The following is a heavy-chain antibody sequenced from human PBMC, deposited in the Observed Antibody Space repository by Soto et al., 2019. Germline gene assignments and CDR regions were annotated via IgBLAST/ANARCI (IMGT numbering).Heavy chain of an antibody. CDR2: IYWDDDK. J-gene: IGHJ3*02. CDR3: AHIAYSGYEYDAFDI. D-gene: IGHD5-12*01. CDR1: GFSLSTSGVG. Sequence: QITLKESGPPLVKPTQTLTLTCTFSGFSLSTSGVGVGWIRQPPGKALEWLALIYWDDDKRYSPSLKSRLNITKDTSNNQVVLTMTNMDPVDTATYYCAHIAYSGYEYDAFDIWGQGTMVTVSS. V-gene: IGHV2-5*02.